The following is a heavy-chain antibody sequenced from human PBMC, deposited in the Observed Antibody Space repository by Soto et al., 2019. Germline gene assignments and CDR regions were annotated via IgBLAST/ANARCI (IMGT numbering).Heavy chain of an antibody. V-gene: IGHV4-34*01. CDR3: ARVERGTATTVVDAFDI. CDR2: MSHSGGT. CDR1: GGSVSSGSYY. J-gene: IGHJ3*02. D-gene: IGHD1-1*01. Sequence: QVQLQQWGAGLLKPSETLSLTCAVYGGSVSSGSYYWSWIRQHPGKELECIGEMSHSGGTHFNPSLKSRVTISVDTSKNQFSLKMSFVTAADTALYYCARVERGTATTVVDAFDIWGPGTMVTVSS.